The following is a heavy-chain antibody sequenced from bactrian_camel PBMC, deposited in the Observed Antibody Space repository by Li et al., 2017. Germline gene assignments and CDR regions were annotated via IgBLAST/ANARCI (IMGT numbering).Heavy chain of an antibody. CDR1: QYTRTMNI. D-gene: IGHD4*01. V-gene: IGHV3S54*01. Sequence: VQLVESGGGSVQTGGSLRLSCAGSQYTRTMNIFAWFRQTPGKEREAVAAIYSGGDKIYVGDSVKGRFTISQDSAQNTYLQMDRLKPEDTAMYYCAADPLNTGCDYWLMLHIAGHNVWGQGTQVTVS. CDR2: IYSGGDKI. CDR3: AADPLNTGCDYWLMLHIAGHNV. J-gene: IGHJ4*01.